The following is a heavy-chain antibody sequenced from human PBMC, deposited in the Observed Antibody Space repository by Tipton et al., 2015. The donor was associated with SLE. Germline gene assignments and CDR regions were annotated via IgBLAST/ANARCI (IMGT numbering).Heavy chain of an antibody. J-gene: IGHJ4*02. Sequence: TLSLTCSVSDVSISSSGYYWGWVRQPPGKGLEWIGSIYYSGTTYYNPSLKSRVTVSVDTSKTQFSLRLTSVTAADTAMYYCARVRGGGNYIDSWGQGTLVTVSP. CDR3: ARVRGGGNYIDS. CDR2: IYYSGTT. D-gene: IGHD3-10*01. CDR1: DVSISSSGYY. V-gene: IGHV4-39*07.